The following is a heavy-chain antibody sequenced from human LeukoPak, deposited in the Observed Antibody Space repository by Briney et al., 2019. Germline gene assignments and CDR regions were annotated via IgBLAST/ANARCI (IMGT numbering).Heavy chain of an antibody. CDR2: IYPVDSDT. CDR3: ARIRDGSAPSV. V-gene: IGHV5-51*01. D-gene: IGHD3-10*01. CDR1: GYSFTSYW. Sequence: GESLKISCKGSGYSFTSYWIGWVRQMPGKGLEWMGMIYPVDSDTRYSPSFQGQVTISADKSISTAYLQWSSLKASDTALYFCARIRDGSAPSVWGQGTTVSVSS. J-gene: IGHJ6*02.